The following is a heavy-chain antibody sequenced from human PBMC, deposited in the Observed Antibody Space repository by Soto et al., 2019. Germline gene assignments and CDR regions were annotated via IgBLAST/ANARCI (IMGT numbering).Heavy chain of an antibody. V-gene: IGHV4-34*01. CDR2: INHSGST. J-gene: IGHJ6*03. CDR3: ARSLPGDYYYYYMDV. Sequence: ASETLSLTCAVYGGSFSGYYWSWIRQPPGKGLEWIGEINHSGSTNYNPSLKSRVTISVDTSKNQFSLKLSSVTAADTAVYYCARSLPGDYYYYYMDVWGKGTTVTVSS. D-gene: IGHD4-17*01. CDR1: GGSFSGYY.